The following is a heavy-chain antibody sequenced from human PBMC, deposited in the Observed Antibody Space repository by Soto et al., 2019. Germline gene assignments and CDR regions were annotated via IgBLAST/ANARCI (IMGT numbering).Heavy chain of an antibody. V-gene: IGHV1-69*06. Sequence: QVQLVQSGAEVKKPGSSVKVSCKASGGILTTNAINWVRQAPGQGLEWMGGIIAPFGTPNYAQAFQGRLSITADKSTSTVSMELSYLRSEDTALYYCARGVAVIRARGGYTLYFDNWGRGTRVIVSS. J-gene: IGHJ4*02. CDR2: IIAPFGTP. CDR3: ARGVAVIRARGGYTLYFDN. CDR1: GGILTTNA. D-gene: IGHD5-18*01.